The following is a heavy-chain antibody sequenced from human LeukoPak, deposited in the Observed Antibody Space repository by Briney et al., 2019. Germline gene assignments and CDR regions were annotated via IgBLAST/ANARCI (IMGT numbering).Heavy chain of an antibody. J-gene: IGHJ4*02. CDR2: IKSKTDGGTT. D-gene: IGHD3-3*01. CDR1: GFTFSNAW. Sequence: GGSLRLSCAASGFTFSNAWMSWVRQAPGKGLEWVGRIKSKTDGGTTDYAAPVEGRFTISRDDSKNTLYLQMNSLKTEDTAVYYCTTSATYYDFWSGYYPFDYWGQGTLVTVSS. CDR3: TTSATYYDFWSGYYPFDY. V-gene: IGHV3-15*01.